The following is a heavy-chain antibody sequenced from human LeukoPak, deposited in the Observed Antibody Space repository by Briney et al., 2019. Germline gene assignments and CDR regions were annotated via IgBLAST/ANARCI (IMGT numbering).Heavy chain of an antibody. CDR1: GFTFGNYA. J-gene: IGHJ3*02. CDR2: ISWNTGGI. Sequence: GGSLRLSCAASGFTFGNYAMHWVRQAPGKGLEWVSGISWNTGGIGYADSVKGRFTISRDNAKNSLYLQMNSLRAEDMALYYCAKDEFVASAFTGAFDIWGRGTIVTVSS. D-gene: IGHD2-8*02. V-gene: IGHV3-9*03. CDR3: AKDEFVASAFTGAFDI.